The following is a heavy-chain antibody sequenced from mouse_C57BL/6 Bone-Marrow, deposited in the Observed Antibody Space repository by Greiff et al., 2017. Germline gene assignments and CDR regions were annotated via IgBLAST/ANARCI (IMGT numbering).Heavy chain of an antibody. V-gene: IGHV5-15*01. CDR3: ARHPIYYDYDGGFDY. J-gene: IGHJ2*01. CDR1: GFTFSDYG. D-gene: IGHD2-4*01. CDR2: ISNLAYSI. Sequence: EVMLVESGGGLVQPGGSLILSCAASGFTFSDYGMAWGRQAPRKGPEWVAFISNLAYSIYYADTVTGRFTISRENAKNTLYLEMGSLWSEDTAMYYCARHPIYYDYDGGFDYWGQGTTLTVSS.